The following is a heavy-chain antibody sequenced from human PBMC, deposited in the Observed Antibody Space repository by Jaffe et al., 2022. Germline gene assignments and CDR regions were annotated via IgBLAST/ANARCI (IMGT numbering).Heavy chain of an antibody. D-gene: IGHD3-10*01. CDR2: INPNSGGT. J-gene: IGHJ5*02. V-gene: IGHV1-2*06. CDR1: GYTFTGYY. Sequence: QVQLVQSGAEVKKPGASVKVSCKASGYTFTGYYMHWVRQAPGQGLEWMGRINPNSGGTNYAQKFQGRVTMTRDTSISTAYMELSRLRSDDTAVYYCARESSMRVTMVQGVIIPSGWFDPWGQGTLVTVSS. CDR3: ARESSMRVTMVQGVIIPSGWFDP.